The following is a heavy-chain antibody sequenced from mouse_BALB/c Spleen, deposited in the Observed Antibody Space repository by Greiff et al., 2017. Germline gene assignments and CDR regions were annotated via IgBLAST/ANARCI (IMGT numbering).Heavy chain of an antibody. V-gene: IGHV5-6-4*01. CDR1: GFTFSSYT. Sequence: DVKLVESGGGLVKPGGSLKLSCAASGFTFSSYTMSWVRQTPEKRLEWVATISSGGSYTYYPDSVKGRFTISRDNAKNTLYLQMSSLKSEDTAMYYCTSNSYAMDYWGQGTSVTVSS. D-gene: IGHD1-3*01. J-gene: IGHJ4*01. CDR3: TSNSYAMDY. CDR2: ISSGGSYT.